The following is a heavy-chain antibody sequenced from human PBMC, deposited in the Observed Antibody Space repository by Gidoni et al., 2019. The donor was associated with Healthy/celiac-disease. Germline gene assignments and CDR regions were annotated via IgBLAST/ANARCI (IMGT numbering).Heavy chain of an antibody. CDR1: GYTFTSYY. V-gene: IGHV1-46*01. CDR3: ARGMFGGQQILGELSTERNQYFDY. CDR2: INPSGGST. J-gene: IGHJ4*02. Sequence: QVQLVQSGAEVKKPGASVKVSCKASGYTFTSYYMHWVRQAPGQGLEWMGIINPSGGSTSYAQKFQGRVTMTRDTSTSTVYMELSSLRSEDTAVYYCARGMFGGQQILGELSTERNQYFDYWGQGTLVTVSS. D-gene: IGHD3-16*02.